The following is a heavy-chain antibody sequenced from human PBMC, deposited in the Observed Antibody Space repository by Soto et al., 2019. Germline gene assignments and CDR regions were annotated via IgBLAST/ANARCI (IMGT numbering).Heavy chain of an antibody. D-gene: IGHD6-19*01. CDR1: GGSISRSNW. V-gene: IGHV4-4*02. Sequence: TLSLTCTVSGGSISRSNWWSWVRQPPGKGLEWIGEIYHSGSINYNPSLTSRLTISVDKSKNQFSLKLTSVTAADTAVYYCATGRAVSDDGVDYWGKGTLVTVSS. CDR2: IYHSGSI. J-gene: IGHJ4*02. CDR3: ATGRAVSDDGVDY.